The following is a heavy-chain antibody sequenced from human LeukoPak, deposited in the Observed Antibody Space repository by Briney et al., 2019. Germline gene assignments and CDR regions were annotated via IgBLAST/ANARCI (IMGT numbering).Heavy chain of an antibody. CDR3: AREARYYYGSGSYSAFDI. D-gene: IGHD3-10*01. J-gene: IGHJ3*02. V-gene: IGHV4-39*01. CDR2: IYYSGST. Sequence: PSETLSLTCTVSGGSISSSSYYWGWIRQPPGKGLEWIGSIYYSGSTYYNPSLKSRVTISVDTSKNQFSLKLSSVTAADTAVYYCAREARYYYGSGSYSAFDIWGQGTMVTVSS. CDR1: GGSISSSSYY.